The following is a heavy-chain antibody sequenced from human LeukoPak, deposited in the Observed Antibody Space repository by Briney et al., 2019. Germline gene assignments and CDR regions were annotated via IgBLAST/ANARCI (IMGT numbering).Heavy chain of an antibody. CDR3: ARDLTRYYDSSGYYL. CDR2: ISSSSSYI. V-gene: IGHV3-21*04. D-gene: IGHD3-22*01. J-gene: IGHJ4*02. CDR1: GFTFSSYS. Sequence: PGGSLRLSCAASGFTFSSYSMNWVRQAPGKGLEWVSSISSSSSYIYYADSVKGRFTISRDNSKNTLYLQMNSLRAEDTAVYYCARDLTRYYDSSGYYLWGQGTLVTVSS.